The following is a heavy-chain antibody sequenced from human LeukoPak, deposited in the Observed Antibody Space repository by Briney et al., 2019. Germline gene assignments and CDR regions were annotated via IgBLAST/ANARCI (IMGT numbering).Heavy chain of an antibody. CDR3: ATEGYYYGMDV. J-gene: IGHJ6*02. CDR2: IYTSGST. V-gene: IGHV4-4*07. Sequence: SETLSLTCTVSGGSISSYYWSWIRQPAGKGLEWIGRIYTSGSTNYNPSLKSRVTMSVDTSKNQFSLKLSSVTAADAAVYYCATEGYYYGMDVWGQGTTVTVSS. CDR1: GGSISSYY.